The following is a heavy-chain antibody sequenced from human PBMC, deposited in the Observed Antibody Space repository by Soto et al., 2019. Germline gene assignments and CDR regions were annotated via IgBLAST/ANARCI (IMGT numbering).Heavy chain of an antibody. Sequence: SVKVSCKASGGTFSSYAISWVRQAPGQGLEWMGRIIPILGIANYAQKFQGRVTITADKSTSTAYMELSSLRSEDTAVYYCARGRAVRGVNSYYGMDVWGQGTTVTVSS. CDR2: IIPILGIA. D-gene: IGHD3-10*01. CDR3: ARGRAVRGVNSYYGMDV. J-gene: IGHJ6*02. CDR1: GGTFSSYA. V-gene: IGHV1-69*04.